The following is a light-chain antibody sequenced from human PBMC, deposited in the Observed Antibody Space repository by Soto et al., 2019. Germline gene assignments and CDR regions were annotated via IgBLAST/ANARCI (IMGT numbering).Light chain of an antibody. V-gene: IGKV1-5*03. CDR1: QNIRSR. CDR2: KAS. J-gene: IGKJ1*01. Sequence: DIQMTQSPSTLSASVGDRVTITCRASQNIRSRLAWFQQKPGKAPKLLIYKASTLKSGVPSRFSGSGSGTEFTLTISSLQPDDFATYYCQHNNSYSEAFGQGTKVDIK. CDR3: QHNNSYSEA.